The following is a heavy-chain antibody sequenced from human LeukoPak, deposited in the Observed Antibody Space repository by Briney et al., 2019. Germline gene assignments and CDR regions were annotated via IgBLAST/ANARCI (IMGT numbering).Heavy chain of an antibody. CDR1: GYTFTSYC. V-gene: IGHV1-46*01. CDR3: ARDRVAGPLRALYYYYYYMDV. CDR2: INPSGGST. Sequence: ASVKVSCKASGYTFTSYCMHWVRQAPGQGLEWMGIINPSGGSTSYAQKFQGRVTMTRDTSTSTVYMELSSLRSEDTAVYYCARDRVAGPLRALYYYYYYMDVWGKGTTVTVSS. J-gene: IGHJ6*03. D-gene: IGHD6-19*01.